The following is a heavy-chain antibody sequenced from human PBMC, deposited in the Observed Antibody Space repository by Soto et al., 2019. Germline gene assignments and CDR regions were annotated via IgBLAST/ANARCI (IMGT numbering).Heavy chain of an antibody. J-gene: IGHJ4*02. CDR2: IKQDGSEK. CDR1: GFTFSSYW. V-gene: IGHV3-7*03. CDR3: ARLRLLSNSSSFDY. Sequence: GGSLRLSCAASGFTFSSYWMSWVRQAPGKGLEWVANIKQDGSEKYYVDSVKGRFTISRDNAKNSLYLQMNSLRAEDTAVYYCARLRLLSNSSSFDYWGQGTLVTVSS. D-gene: IGHD6-13*01.